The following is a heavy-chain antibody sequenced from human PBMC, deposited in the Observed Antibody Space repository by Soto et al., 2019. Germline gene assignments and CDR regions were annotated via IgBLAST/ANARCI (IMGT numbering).Heavy chain of an antibody. CDR3: ARATYYYDSSGYYPDAFDI. CDR1: GYTFTSYG. J-gene: IGHJ3*02. D-gene: IGHD3-22*01. V-gene: IGHV1-18*04. CDR2: ISAYNGNT. Sequence: ASVKVSCKASGYTFTSYGISWVRQAPGQGLEWMGWISAYNGNTNYAQKLQGRVTMTTDTSTSTAYMELRSLRSDDTAAYYCARATYYYDSSGYYPDAFDIWGQGTMVTVSS.